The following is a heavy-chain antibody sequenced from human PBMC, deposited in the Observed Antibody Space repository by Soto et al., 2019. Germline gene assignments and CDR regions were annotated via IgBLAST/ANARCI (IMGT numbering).Heavy chain of an antibody. CDR3: AHFDY. Sequence: ASVKVSCKTSGYTFTAYYMYWVRQAPGQGLEWVGRINPKSGDTNYAQRFQGRVTMTRDTSINTAYLELSSLRSDDTAFYYCAHFDYWGQGTLVTVSS. CDR1: GYTFTAYY. V-gene: IGHV1-2*06. J-gene: IGHJ4*02. CDR2: INPKSGDT.